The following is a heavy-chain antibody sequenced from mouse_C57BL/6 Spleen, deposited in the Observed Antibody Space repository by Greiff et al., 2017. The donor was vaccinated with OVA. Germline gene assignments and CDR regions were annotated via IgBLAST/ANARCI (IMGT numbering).Heavy chain of an antibody. CDR1: GYAFSSSW. V-gene: IGHV1-82*01. Sequence: QVQLQQSGPELVKPGASVKISCKASGYAFSSSWMNWVKQRPGKGLEWIGRIYPGDGDTNYNGKFKGKATLTADKSSSTAYMQLSSLTSEDSAVYFCAREPYGGYAMDYWGQGTSVTVSS. J-gene: IGHJ4*01. CDR2: IYPGDGDT. D-gene: IGHD1-1*02. CDR3: AREPYGGYAMDY.